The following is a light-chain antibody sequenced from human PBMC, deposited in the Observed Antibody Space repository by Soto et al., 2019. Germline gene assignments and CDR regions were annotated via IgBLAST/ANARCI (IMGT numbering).Light chain of an antibody. CDR3: SSYTSTSTKV. V-gene: IGLV2-14*01. CDR2: KVS. Sequence: QSALTQPASVSGSLGQSITISCTGTSSDVGGYNYVSWYQQHPGKAPKLMIYKVSDRPSGVSNRFSGSKSGNTASLIISGLQAEDEADYYCSSYTSTSTKVFGTGTKVTVL. J-gene: IGLJ1*01. CDR1: SSDVGGYNY.